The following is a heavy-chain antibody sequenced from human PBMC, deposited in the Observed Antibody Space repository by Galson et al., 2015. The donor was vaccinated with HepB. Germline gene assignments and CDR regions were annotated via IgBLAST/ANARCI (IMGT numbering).Heavy chain of an antibody. CDR1: GFTFSKAW. CDR3: TTVDWTYKRSGYFDF. J-gene: IGHJ4*02. CDR2: IKDITDGGTT. V-gene: IGHV3-15*01. D-gene: IGHD1-7*01. Sequence: SLRLSCAASGFTFSKAWMSWVRQTPGKGLEWVGRIKDITDGGTTDYAAPVKGRFTVSRDDSINTLYLRMNSLQTEDTAVYYCTTVDWTYKRSGYFDFWGQGTLVTVSS.